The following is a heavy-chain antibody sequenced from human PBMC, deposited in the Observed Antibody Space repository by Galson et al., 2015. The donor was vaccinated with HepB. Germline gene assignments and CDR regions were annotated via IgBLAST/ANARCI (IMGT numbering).Heavy chain of an antibody. D-gene: IGHD6-13*01. CDR1: GFTFSSYG. J-gene: IGHJ3*02. Sequence: SLRLSCAASGFTFSSYGMHWVRQAPGKGLEWVAVIWYDGSNKYYADSVKGRFTISRDNSKNTLYLQMNSLRAEDTAVYYCARDYSRNPYSSSLYGAFDIWGQGTMVTVSS. V-gene: IGHV3-33*08. CDR2: IWYDGSNK. CDR3: ARDYSRNPYSSSLYGAFDI.